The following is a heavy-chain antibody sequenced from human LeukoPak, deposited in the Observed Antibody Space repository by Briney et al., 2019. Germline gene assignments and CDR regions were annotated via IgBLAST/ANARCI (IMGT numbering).Heavy chain of an antibody. CDR3: ARINDFWSGPTLDV. V-gene: IGHV4-30-2*01. D-gene: IGHD3-3*01. Sequence: SSETLSLTCTVSGGSISSGGHSWSWIRQPPGKGLAWIGYIYHSGSGSTYYNPSLKSRVTISIDKSKNQFSLKLNPVTAADTAVYYCARINDFWSGPTLDVWGQGTTVTVSS. CDR1: GGSISSGGHS. J-gene: IGHJ6*02. CDR2: IYHSGSGST.